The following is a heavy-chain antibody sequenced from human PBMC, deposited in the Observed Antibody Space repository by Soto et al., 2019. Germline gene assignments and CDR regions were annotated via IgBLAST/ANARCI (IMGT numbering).Heavy chain of an antibody. V-gene: IGHV3-30*04. J-gene: IGHJ6*02. CDR1: GFSFSRYA. CDR2: ISKDGSHK. CDR3: ARDPTPIADSSTVYYYGLDV. Sequence: QVQVVESGGGMVEPGRSLRLSCAASGFSFSRYAIHWVRQAPGKGLEWVAVISKDGSHKYYLESVKGRFTISRDNSKNTLYLQTNNLRPEDSGVYLCARDPTPIADSSTVYYYGLDVWGPGTTVTVSS. D-gene: IGHD6-6*01.